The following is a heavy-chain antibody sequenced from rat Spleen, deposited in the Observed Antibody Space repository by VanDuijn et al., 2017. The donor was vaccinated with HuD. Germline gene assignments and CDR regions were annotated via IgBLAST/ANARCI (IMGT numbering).Heavy chain of an antibody. J-gene: IGHJ2*01. Sequence: EVRLVESGGGVVQPGGSLKLSCVASGFTFNNYWMTWIRQAPGKGLEWVASITNASGRTYYPDSVKGRFTISRDDAISTLYLQMNSLRFEDTATYYCANNWELYYWGQGVMVTVSS. CDR1: GFTFNNYW. CDR3: ANNWELYY. CDR2: ITNASGRT. V-gene: IGHV5-31*01. D-gene: IGHD5-1*01.